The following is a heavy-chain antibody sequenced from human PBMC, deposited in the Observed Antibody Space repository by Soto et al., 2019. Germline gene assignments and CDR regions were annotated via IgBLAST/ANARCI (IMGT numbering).Heavy chain of an antibody. CDR2: INSDGSST. Sequence: GESLKISCAASGFTFSSYWMHWVRQAPGKGLVWVSRINSDGSSTSYADSVKGRFTITTDNAKNTLYLQMNSLRAEDTAVYYCARRSIVGATDAFDIWGQGTMVTVSS. CDR3: ARRSIVGATDAFDI. V-gene: IGHV3-74*01. D-gene: IGHD1-26*01. CDR1: GFTFSSYW. J-gene: IGHJ3*02.